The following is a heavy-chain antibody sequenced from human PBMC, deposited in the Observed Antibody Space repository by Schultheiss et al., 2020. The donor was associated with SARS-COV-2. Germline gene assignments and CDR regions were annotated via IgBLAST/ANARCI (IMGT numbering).Heavy chain of an antibody. V-gene: IGHV3-74*01. CDR1: GFTFSSYA. CDR2: INSDGSST. J-gene: IGHJ5*02. Sequence: GGSLRLPCAASGFTFSSYAMSWVRQAPGKGLEWVSGINSDGSSTSYADSVKGRFTISRDNAKNTLYLQMNSMRAEDTAVYYCAIDCIAVPNWFDPWGQGTLVTVSS. D-gene: IGHD6-19*01. CDR3: AIDCIAVPNWFDP.